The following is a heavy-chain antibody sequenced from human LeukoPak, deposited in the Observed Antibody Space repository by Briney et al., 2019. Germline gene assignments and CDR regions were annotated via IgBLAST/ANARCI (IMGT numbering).Heavy chain of an antibody. CDR2: ISYDGSKK. J-gene: IGHJ6*02. V-gene: IGHV3-30*18. D-gene: IGHD1-1*01. CDR3: AKDGWKGGQFGVDV. Sequence: PGGSLRLSCAASGFTFSNYGIHWVRQAPGKGLEWVAIISYDGSKKYYADSVKGRFTISRDNSKNTLYLQMNSLRAEDTAVYYCAKDGWKGGQFGVDVWGQGTTVTVSS. CDR1: GFTFSNYG.